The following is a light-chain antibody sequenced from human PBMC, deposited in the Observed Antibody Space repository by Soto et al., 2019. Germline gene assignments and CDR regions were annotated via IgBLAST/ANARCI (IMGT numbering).Light chain of an antibody. CDR1: HTVRNNY. CDR3: QQYASSPYT. V-gene: IGKV3-20*01. J-gene: IGKJ2*01. Sequence: EIGLTQSPGTLSLSPGERATLSCRASHTVRNNYLAWYQQKPGQAPRLLIYGASRRATGIPDRFSGRESGTDFTLTITTLEPEDSAVYFCQQYASSPYTFGQGTKVDIK. CDR2: GAS.